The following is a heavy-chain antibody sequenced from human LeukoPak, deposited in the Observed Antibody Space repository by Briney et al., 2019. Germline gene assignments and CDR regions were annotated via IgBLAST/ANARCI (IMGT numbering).Heavy chain of an antibody. CDR3: ASLYYDYVWGSYRYDY. J-gene: IGHJ4*02. D-gene: IGHD3-16*02. Sequence: PSETLSLTCTVSGGSISSYYWSWIRQPPGKGLEWIGSIYYSGSTYYNPSLKSRVTISVDTSKNQFSLKLSSVTAADTAVYYCASLYYDYVWGSYRYDYWGQGTLVTVSS. V-gene: IGHV4-59*12. CDR2: IYYSGST. CDR1: GGSISSYY.